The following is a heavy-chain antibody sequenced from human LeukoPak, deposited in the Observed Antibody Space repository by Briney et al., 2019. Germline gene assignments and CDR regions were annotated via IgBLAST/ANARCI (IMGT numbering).Heavy chain of an antibody. CDR2: ISWNSGSI. CDR1: GFTFDDYA. CDR3: AKALDRRYSSGWYYFDY. Sequence: PGGSLRLSCAASGFTFDDYAMPWVRQAPGKGLEWVSGISWNSGSIGYADSVKGRFTISRDNAKNSLYLQMNSLRAEDTALYYCAKALDRRYSSGWYYFDYWGQGTLVTVSS. J-gene: IGHJ4*02. V-gene: IGHV3-9*01. D-gene: IGHD6-19*01.